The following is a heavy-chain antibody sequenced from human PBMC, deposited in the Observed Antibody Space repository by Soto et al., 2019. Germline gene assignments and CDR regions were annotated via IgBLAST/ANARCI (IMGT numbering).Heavy chain of an antibody. CDR2: IYYSGST. D-gene: IGHD2-2*01. J-gene: IGHJ6*03. CDR1: GGSISSGGYY. V-gene: IGHV4-31*03. Sequence: SETLSLTCTVSGGSISSGGYYWSWIRQHPGKGLEWIGYIYYSGSTYYNPSLKSRVTISVDTSKNQFSLKLSSVTAADTAVYYCASIGCSSTSCYDPHPDYYYYYMDVWGKGTTVTVSS. CDR3: ASIGCSSTSCYDPHPDYYYYYMDV.